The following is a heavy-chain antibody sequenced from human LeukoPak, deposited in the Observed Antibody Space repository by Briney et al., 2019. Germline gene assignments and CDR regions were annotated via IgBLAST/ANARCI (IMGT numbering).Heavy chain of an antibody. Sequence: GGSLRLSCAASGFTFSSSWMSWVRQAPGKGLEWVANIKQDGSEKYYVDSVRGRFTISRDNAKNSLYLQMNSLRAEDTGVYYCARQISSFGVITYYFDYWGQGTLVTVSS. V-gene: IGHV3-7*01. J-gene: IGHJ4*02. D-gene: IGHD3-3*01. CDR1: GFTFSSSW. CDR3: ARQISSFGVITYYFDY. CDR2: IKQDGSEK.